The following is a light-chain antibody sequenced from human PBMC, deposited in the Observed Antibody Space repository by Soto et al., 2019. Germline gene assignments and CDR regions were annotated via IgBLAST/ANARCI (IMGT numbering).Light chain of an antibody. J-gene: IGKJ5*01. CDR3: QQYDNWPPT. CDR1: QSVRSN. CDR2: GAS. V-gene: IGKV3D-15*01. Sequence: IVLTPSPGTLSLSPVERATLSCRASQSVRSNLAWYHQKPGQAPRLLIYGASTRATGIPARFSGSGSGTEFTLTINSLQSEDFVVYYCQQYDNWPPTFGQGTRLEIK.